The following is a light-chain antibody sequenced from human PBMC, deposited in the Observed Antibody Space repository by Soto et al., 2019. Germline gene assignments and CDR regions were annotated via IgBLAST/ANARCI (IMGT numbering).Light chain of an antibody. J-gene: IGKJ3*01. CDR1: RDIANY. CDR2: GAS. CDR3: QKSNSSPFT. V-gene: IGKV1-27*01. Sequence: DIQMTQSPSSLSASVGDRVNITCRASRDIANYLAWYQQKPGKVPQLLIYGASTLQSGVPSRFSGSGSGTDFTLTISSLQPEDVATYYCQKSNSSPFTFGPGTKVNIK.